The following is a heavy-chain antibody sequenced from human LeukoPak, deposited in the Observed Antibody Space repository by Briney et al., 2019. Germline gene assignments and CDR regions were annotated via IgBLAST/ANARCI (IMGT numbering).Heavy chain of an antibody. Sequence: GGSLRLSCTASGFTFGDYAMSWVRQAPGKGLEWVGFIRSKTYGGTTEHAASVKGRLTTSRDDSKSIAYLQMNSLKTEDTAVYYCTRGPDIVATIVYWGQGTLVAVSS. V-gene: IGHV3-49*04. D-gene: IGHD5-12*01. J-gene: IGHJ4*02. CDR3: TRGPDIVATIVY. CDR2: IRSKTYGGTT. CDR1: GFTFGDYA.